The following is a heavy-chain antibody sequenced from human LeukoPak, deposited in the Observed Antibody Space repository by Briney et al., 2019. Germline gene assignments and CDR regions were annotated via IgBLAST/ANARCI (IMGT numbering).Heavy chain of an antibody. CDR2: INEDVSTT. CDR3: ARGFYSYGPSDY. CDR1: GFTFSSNW. Sequence: GGSLRLSCAASGFTFSSNWMHWVRQAPGKGLVWVSRINEDVSTTNYADSVKGRSTIFRDNAKNSLYLQMNSLRAEDTALYYCARGFYSYGPSDYWGQGTLVTVSS. D-gene: IGHD5-18*01. J-gene: IGHJ4*02. V-gene: IGHV3-74*01.